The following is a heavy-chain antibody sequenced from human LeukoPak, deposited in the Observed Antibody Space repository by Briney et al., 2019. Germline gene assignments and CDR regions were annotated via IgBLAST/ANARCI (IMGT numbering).Heavy chain of an antibody. CDR2: INPNSGGT. V-gene: IGHV1-2*02. D-gene: IGHD3-10*01. CDR3: ARVGRVRGGNWFDP. CDR1: GYTFTGYY. J-gene: IGHJ5*02. Sequence: ASVKVSCKASGYTFTGYYMHWVRQAPGQGLEWMGWINPNSGGTSYAQKFQGRVTMTRDTSISTAYMELSRLRSDDTAVYYCARVGRVRGGNWFDPWGQGTLVTVSS.